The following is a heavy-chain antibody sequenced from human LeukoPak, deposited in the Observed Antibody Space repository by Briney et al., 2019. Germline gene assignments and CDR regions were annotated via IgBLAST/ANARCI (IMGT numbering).Heavy chain of an antibody. CDR2: IYHTGAT. V-gene: IGHV4-59*08. CDR3: AKYGKSGWSIDN. Sequence: PSETLPLTCTVSGGSIGGDYWTWIRQPPGKGLQYIGYIYHTGATNYSPSLKSRVTMSVDTSKNQFSLKLNSVTAADTAVYFCAKYGKSGWSIDNWGQGTLVTVSS. J-gene: IGHJ4*02. D-gene: IGHD6-19*01. CDR1: GGSIGGDY.